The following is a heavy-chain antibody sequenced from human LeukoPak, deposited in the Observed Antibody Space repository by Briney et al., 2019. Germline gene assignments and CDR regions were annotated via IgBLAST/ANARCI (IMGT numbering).Heavy chain of an antibody. D-gene: IGHD4-23*01. CDR3: ARNGGNSDFDY. CDR2: IYYSGST. Sequence: SQTLSLTCTVSGGSISSGDYYWSWIRQPPGKGLEWIGYIYYSGSTYYNPSLKSRVTMLLDKSKNQFSLKLNSVTAADTAVYYCARNGGNSDFDYWGQGTLVTVSS. V-gene: IGHV4-30-4*01. CDR1: GGSISSGDYY. J-gene: IGHJ4*02.